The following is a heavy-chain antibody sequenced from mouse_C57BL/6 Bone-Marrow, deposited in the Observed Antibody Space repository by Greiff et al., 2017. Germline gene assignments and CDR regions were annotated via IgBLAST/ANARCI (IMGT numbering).Heavy chain of an antibody. CDR3: IPDCDEAY. CDR2: IDPENGDT. V-gene: IGHV14-4*01. CDR1: GFNIKDDY. Sequence: EVQLQQSGAELVRPGASVTLSCTASGFNIKDDYMHWVKQRPEQGLEWLGWIDPENGDTEYASKFQGKATITADTSSNTAYMQLSSLTSADAAVYYCIPDCDEAYWGQVTLVTFSA. J-gene: IGHJ3*01. D-gene: IGHD2-13*01.